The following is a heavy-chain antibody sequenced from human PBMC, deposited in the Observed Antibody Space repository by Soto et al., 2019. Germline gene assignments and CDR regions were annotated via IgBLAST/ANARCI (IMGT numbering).Heavy chain of an antibody. J-gene: IGHJ6*02. D-gene: IGHD2-2*01. CDR1: GYTFISHG. V-gene: IGHV1-18*04. CDR2: ISVKNGNT. CDR3: ARVSSSIVVVPDYGMDV. Sequence: EASVKVSCKASGYTFISHGITWVHQAPGQGLEWMRWISVKNGNTKYAQKVQDRVTMTTDTSTSTAYLEVRSLRSDDTAVYYCARVSSSIVVVPDYGMDVWGQGTTVTVSS.